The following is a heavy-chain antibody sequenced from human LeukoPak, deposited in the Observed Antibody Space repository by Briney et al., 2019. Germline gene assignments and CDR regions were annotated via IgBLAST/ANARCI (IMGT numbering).Heavy chain of an antibody. CDR2: INHSGST. CDR3: VRLWSTDCSGGSCPHQPNC. CDR1: GGSFSGYY. V-gene: IGHV4-34*01. D-gene: IGHD2-15*01. J-gene: IGHJ4*02. Sequence: SETLSLTCAVYGGSFSGYYWSWIRQPPGKGLEWIGEINHSGSTYYNPSLKSRVIIFVDTSKNQFSLNLRFVIAADTAVYYCVRLWSTDCSGGSCPHQPNCWGQGTLVTVSS.